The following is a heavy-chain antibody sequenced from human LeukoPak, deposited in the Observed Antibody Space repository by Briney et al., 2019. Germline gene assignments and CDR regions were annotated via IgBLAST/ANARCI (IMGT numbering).Heavy chain of an antibody. D-gene: IGHD1-26*01. V-gene: IGHV3-48*03. CDR1: GFTFSSYE. J-gene: IGHJ6*03. CDR3: ARYQWELRPHYYYYMDV. CDR2: ISGSGSTI. Sequence: GGSLRLSCAASGFTFSSYEMNWVRQAPGKGLEWVSYISGSGSTIYYADSVKGRFTISRDNARNSLFLQMNSLRAEDTGVYYCARYQWELRPHYYYYMDVWGKGTTVTISS.